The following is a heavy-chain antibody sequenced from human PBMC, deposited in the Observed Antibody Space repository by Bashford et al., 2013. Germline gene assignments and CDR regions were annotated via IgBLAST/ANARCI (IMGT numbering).Heavy chain of an antibody. D-gene: IGHD5-12*01. Sequence: SETLSLTCTVSGGSISSEIYFWGWVRQPPGKGLEWIGSIYYSGSTFYNTSLKSRVTLSIDTSKSQVSLSLTSVTAADTAVYYCASPSSGFSASFDYWGQGTLVTVSS. J-gene: IGHJ4*02. V-gene: IGHV4-39*01. CDR2: IYYSGST. CDR1: GGSISSEIYF. CDR3: ASPSSGFSASFDY.